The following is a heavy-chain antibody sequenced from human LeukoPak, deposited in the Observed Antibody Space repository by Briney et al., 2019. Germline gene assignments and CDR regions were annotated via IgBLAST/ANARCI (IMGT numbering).Heavy chain of an antibody. CDR1: GGSLTGYY. CDR2: VYYTGRT. V-gene: IGHV4-59*08. Sequence: SETLSLTCTVSGGSLTGYYWSWIRQPPGKGLEWIAYVYYTGRTLYNPSLESRVTISVDTSKTQISLKLTSVTAADTAVYFCARHMPWELPPGAYDYWGQGSLVTVSS. CDR3: ARHMPWELPPGAYDY. J-gene: IGHJ4*02. D-gene: IGHD1-26*01.